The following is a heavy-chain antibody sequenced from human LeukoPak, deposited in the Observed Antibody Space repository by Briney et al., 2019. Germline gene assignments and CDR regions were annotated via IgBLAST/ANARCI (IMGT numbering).Heavy chain of an antibody. CDR2: IYSGGRT. Sequence: PGGSLRLSCAASGFTVSRNYMSWVRQAPGKGLEWVSVIYSGGRTYYADSVKGRFTISRDNSKNTLYLQMNSLRAEDTAVYYCAKAEVITMVRGVTYFDYWGQGTLVTVSS. J-gene: IGHJ4*02. CDR3: AKAEVITMVRGVTYFDY. CDR1: GFTVSRNY. D-gene: IGHD3-10*01. V-gene: IGHV3-66*02.